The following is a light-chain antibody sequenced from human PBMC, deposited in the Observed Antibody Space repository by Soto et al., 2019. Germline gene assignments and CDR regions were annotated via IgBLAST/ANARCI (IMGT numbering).Light chain of an antibody. J-gene: IGKJ3*01. CDR2: GAS. CDR1: QSISSSY. V-gene: IGKV3-20*01. Sequence: EIVLTQSPGTLSLSPGERATLSCRASQSISSSYLAWYQQKPGQAPRLLIYGASSRATDIPARFSGSGSGTDFTLTISRLEPEDFAVYYCQHYGSSPLFTFGPGTKVDIK. CDR3: QHYGSSPLFT.